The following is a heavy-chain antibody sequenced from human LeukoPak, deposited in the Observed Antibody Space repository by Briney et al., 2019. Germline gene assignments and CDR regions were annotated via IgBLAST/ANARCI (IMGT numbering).Heavy chain of an antibody. Sequence: GGPLRLSCAASGFTFNTYSMNWVRQAPGKGLEWVSNIISRGDTTHYAASVKGRFTISRVNSKNTLYLQMDSLRAEDTAVNYCVKGSYYESSGHYYFDYWGQGTLVTVSS. J-gene: IGHJ4*02. CDR3: VKGSYYESSGHYYFDY. D-gene: IGHD3-22*01. CDR2: IISRGDTT. CDR1: GFTFNTYS. V-gene: IGHV3-48*01.